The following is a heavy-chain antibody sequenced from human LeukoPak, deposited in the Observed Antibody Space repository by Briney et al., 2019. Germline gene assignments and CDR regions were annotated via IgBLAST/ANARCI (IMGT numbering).Heavy chain of an antibody. V-gene: IGHV4-61*02. Sequence: PSETLSLTCTVSGGSISSGSYYWSWIRQPAGKGLEWIGRIYTSGSTNYNPSLKSRVTISVDTSKNQFSLKLSSVTAADTAVYYCAKGGEAKWFGELIKTQYYYYMDVWGKGTTVTVSS. J-gene: IGHJ6*03. CDR1: GGSISSGSYY. CDR2: IYTSGST. CDR3: AKGGEAKWFGELIKTQYYYYMDV. D-gene: IGHD3-10*01.